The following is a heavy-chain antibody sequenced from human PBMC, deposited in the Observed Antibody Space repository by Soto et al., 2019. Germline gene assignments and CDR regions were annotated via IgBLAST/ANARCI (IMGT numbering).Heavy chain of an antibody. CDR1: GYTFTSYD. D-gene: IGHD6-13*01. Sequence: ASVKVSCKASGYTFTSYDINWVRQATGQGLEWMGWMNPNSGNTGYAQKFQGRVTMTRNTSISTAYMELSSLRSEDTAVYYCASTRGPDSSSWYHFDYWGQGTLVTVSS. J-gene: IGHJ4*02. V-gene: IGHV1-8*01. CDR2: MNPNSGNT. CDR3: ASTRGPDSSSWYHFDY.